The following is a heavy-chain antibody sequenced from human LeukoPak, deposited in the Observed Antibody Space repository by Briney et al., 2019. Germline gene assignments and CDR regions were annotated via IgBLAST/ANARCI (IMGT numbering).Heavy chain of an antibody. J-gene: IGHJ4*02. V-gene: IGHV1-2*02. CDR1: GYTFTGYY. D-gene: IGHD3-10*01. CDR2: INPNSGGT. Sequence: ASVKVSCKASGYTFTGYYMHWVRQAPGQGFEWMGWINPNSGGTNYAQKFQGRVTMTRDTSISTAYMELSRLRSDDTAVYYCARDRGGTIFFSVGVEYYFDYWGQGTLVTVSS. CDR3: ARDRGGTIFFSVGVEYYFDY.